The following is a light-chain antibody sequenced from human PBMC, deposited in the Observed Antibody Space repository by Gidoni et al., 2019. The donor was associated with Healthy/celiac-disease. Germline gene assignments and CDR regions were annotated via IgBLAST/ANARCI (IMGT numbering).Light chain of an antibody. CDR2: ELS. J-gene: IGLJ2*01. Sequence: QSALTQHPSASGSPGQSVTISCTGTSSDVGGYNYVSWYQQHPGKAPKLMIYELSKRPSGVPDRFSGSKSGNTASLTVSGLQAEDEADYYCSSYAGSNNLVFGGGTKLTVL. CDR1: SSDVGGYNY. V-gene: IGLV2-8*01. CDR3: SSYAGSNNLV.